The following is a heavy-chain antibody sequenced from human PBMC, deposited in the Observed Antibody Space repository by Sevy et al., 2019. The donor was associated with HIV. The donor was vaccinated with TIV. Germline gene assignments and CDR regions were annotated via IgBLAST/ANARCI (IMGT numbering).Heavy chain of an antibody. Sequence: ASVKVSCKASGYTFTGYYMHWVRQAPGQGLEWMGWINPNSGGTNYAQKFQGRVTMTRDTSISTAYMELSRLRSDDTAVYYCGKERVYCSGGSCKPGGWFDPWGQGNLVTGSS. J-gene: IGHJ5*02. CDR2: INPNSGGT. CDR1: GYTFTGYY. D-gene: IGHD2-15*01. V-gene: IGHV1-2*02. CDR3: GKERVYCSGGSCKPGGWFDP.